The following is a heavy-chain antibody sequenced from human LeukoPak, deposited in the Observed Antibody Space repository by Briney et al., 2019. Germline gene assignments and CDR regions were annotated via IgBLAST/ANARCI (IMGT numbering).Heavy chain of an antibody. CDR3: ARYPSGSYSGGFDY. CDR1: GGSFSGYY. Sequence: SETLSLTCAVYGGSFSGYYWSWIRQPPGKGLEWIGEINHSGSTNYNPSLKSRVTISVDTSKNQFSLKLSSVTAADTAVYYCARYPSGSYSGGFDYWGQGTLVTVSS. D-gene: IGHD1-26*01. V-gene: IGHV4-34*01. CDR2: INHSGST. J-gene: IGHJ4*02.